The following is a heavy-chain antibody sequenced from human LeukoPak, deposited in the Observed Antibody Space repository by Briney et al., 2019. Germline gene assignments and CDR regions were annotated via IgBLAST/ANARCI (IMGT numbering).Heavy chain of an antibody. CDR1: GFTFSSHA. Sequence: PGGSLRLSCAASGFTFSSHAMNWVRQAPGKGLEWVSYISISSSSVYYADSVKGRFTISRDNAKNSLYLQMNSLRAEDTAIYYCAREKFLWFGELTGNDVNAFDIWGQGTMVTVSS. CDR2: ISISSSSV. D-gene: IGHD3-10*01. CDR3: AREKFLWFGELTGNDVNAFDI. J-gene: IGHJ3*02. V-gene: IGHV3-48*04.